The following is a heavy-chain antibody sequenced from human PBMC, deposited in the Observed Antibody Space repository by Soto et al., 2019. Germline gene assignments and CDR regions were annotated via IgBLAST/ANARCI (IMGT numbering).Heavy chain of an antibody. CDR1: GGSINSYW. CDR2: VYSSGTT. CDR3: ARDIGSYAYGEGY. J-gene: IGHJ4*02. Sequence: SGTLSLTCGVSGGSINSYWWSWIRQPAGKGLEWIGRVYSSGTTDYNPSLNSRATMSVETSKNQFSLKLSSVTAADTAVYYCARDIGSYAYGEGYWGQGIQVTVSS. V-gene: IGHV4-4*07. D-gene: IGHD3-10*01.